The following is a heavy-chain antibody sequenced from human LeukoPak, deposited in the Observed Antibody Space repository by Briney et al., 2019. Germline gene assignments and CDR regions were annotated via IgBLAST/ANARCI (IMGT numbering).Heavy chain of an antibody. V-gene: IGHV3-21*01. J-gene: IGHJ4*02. D-gene: IGHD6-19*01. Sequence: GGSLRLSCAASGXTVSSNYMSWVRQAPGKGLEWVSSISSSSSYIYYAGSVKGRFTISRDNAKNSLYLQMNSLRAEDTAVYYCARESSGWYWYWGQGTLVTVSS. CDR3: ARESSGWYWY. CDR2: ISSSSSYI. CDR1: GXTVSSNY.